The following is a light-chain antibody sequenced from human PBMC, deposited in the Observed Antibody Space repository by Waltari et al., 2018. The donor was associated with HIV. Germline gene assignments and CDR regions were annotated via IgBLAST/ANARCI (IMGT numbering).Light chain of an antibody. CDR2: DAS. CDR1: NIGSYH. Sequence: SYVLTQPPSVSVAPGQTARITCGGNNIGSYHVTWYQQKPGQSPVVVGNDASDRPSGIPERFSGSNSGNTATLTISSVEAGDEADYYCQVWDSSSDQGVFGGGTKLTVL. CDR3: QVWDSSSDQGV. V-gene: IGLV3-21*02. J-gene: IGLJ2*01.